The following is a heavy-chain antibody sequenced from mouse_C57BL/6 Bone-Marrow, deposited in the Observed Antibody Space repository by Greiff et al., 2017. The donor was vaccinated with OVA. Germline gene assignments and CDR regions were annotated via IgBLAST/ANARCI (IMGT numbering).Heavy chain of an antibody. V-gene: IGHV2-2*01. CDR1: GFSLTSYG. Sequence: VKLVESGPGLVQPSQSLSITCTVSGFSLTSYGVHWVRQSPGKGLEWLGVIWSGGSTDYNAAFISRLSISKDNSKSQVFFKMNSLQADDTAIYYCARELGSYWYFDVWGTGTTVTVSS. CDR2: IWSGGST. CDR3: ARELGSYWYFDV. D-gene: IGHD4-1*01. J-gene: IGHJ1*03.